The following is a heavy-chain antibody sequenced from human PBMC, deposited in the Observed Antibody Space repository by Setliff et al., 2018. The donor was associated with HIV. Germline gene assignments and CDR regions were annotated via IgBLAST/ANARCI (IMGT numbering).Heavy chain of an antibody. CDR3: AIPGSSGYPYDY. Sequence: VASVKVSCKASGGTFSSYAISWVRQAPGQGLEWMGGIIPILGNTKYSQKFQGRVTITTDESTSTAYMELSSLRSEDTAVYYCAIPGSSGYPYDYWGQGTLVTVSS. J-gene: IGHJ4*02. V-gene: IGHV1-69*05. D-gene: IGHD3-22*01. CDR1: GGTFSSYA. CDR2: IIPILGNT.